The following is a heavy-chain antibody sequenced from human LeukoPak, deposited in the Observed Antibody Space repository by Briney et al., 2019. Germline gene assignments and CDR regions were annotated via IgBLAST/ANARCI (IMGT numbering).Heavy chain of an antibody. CDR1: GGTFSSYA. J-gene: IGHJ5*02. CDR2: IIPILGIA. V-gene: IGHV1-69*04. Sequence: SVKVSFKASGGTFSSYAISWVRQAPGQGLEWMGRIIPILGIANYAQKFQGRVTITADKSTSTAYMELSSLRSEDTAVYYCARGGNFNRFDPWGQGTLVTVSS. CDR3: ARGGNFNRFDP. D-gene: IGHD1-7*01.